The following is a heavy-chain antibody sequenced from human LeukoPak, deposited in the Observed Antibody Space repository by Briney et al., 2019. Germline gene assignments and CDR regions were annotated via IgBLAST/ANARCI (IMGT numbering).Heavy chain of an antibody. D-gene: IGHD3-22*01. CDR2: IYYSGST. V-gene: IGHV4-59*01. J-gene: IGHJ3*02. CDR1: GGSFSGYY. CDR3: ACLTTADAFDI. Sequence: SETLSLTCAAYGGSFSGYYWSWIRQPPGKGLEWIGYIYYSGSTNYNPSLKSRVTISVDTSKNQFSLKLSSVTAADTAVYYCACLTTADAFDIWGQGTMVTVSS.